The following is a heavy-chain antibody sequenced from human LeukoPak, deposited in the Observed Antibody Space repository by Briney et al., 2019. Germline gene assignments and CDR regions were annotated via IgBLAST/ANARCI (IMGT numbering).Heavy chain of an antibody. Sequence: GGSLRLSCAASGFTFSSYSMNWIRQAPGKGLEWVSYISSSGSTIYYADSVKGRFTISRDNAKNSLYLQMNSLRAEDTAVYYCARDHIAARFDYWGQGTLVTVSS. D-gene: IGHD6-13*01. CDR3: ARDHIAARFDY. CDR2: ISSSGSTI. J-gene: IGHJ4*02. CDR1: GFTFSSYS. V-gene: IGHV3-48*04.